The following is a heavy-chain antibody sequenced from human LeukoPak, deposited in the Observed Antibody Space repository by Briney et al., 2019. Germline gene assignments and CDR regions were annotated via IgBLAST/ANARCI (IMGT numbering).Heavy chain of an antibody. V-gene: IGHV4-39*07. D-gene: IGHD3-3*01. CDR2: IYYSGST. CDR1: GGSISSSSYY. J-gene: IGHJ4*02. CDR3: ARGIRFLEWLSPIYFDY. Sequence: SETLSLTCTVSGGSISSSSYYWGWIRQPPGKGLEWIGSIYYSGSTYYNPSLKSRVTISVDTSKNQFSLKLSSVTAADTAVYYCARGIRFLEWLSPIYFDYWGQGTLVTVSS.